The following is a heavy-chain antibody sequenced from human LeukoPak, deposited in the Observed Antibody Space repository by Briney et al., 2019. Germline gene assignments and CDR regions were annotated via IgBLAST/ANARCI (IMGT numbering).Heavy chain of an antibody. CDR1: GFTFSSYA. V-gene: IGHV3-23*01. CDR2: ISGSDGST. CDR3: AKGAARQDYYYGMDV. Sequence: GGSLRFSCAASGFTFSSYAMSWVRQAPGKGLEWVSGISGSDGSTYYADSVKGRFTISRDNSKNTLYLQMNSLRAEDTAVYYCAKGAARQDYYYGMDVWGQGTTVTVSS. D-gene: IGHD6-6*01. J-gene: IGHJ6*02.